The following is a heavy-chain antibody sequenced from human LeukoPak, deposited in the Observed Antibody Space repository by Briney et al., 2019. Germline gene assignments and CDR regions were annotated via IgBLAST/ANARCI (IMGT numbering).Heavy chain of an antibody. CDR1: GFTLSDYF. J-gene: IGHJ4*02. D-gene: IGHD5-18*01. CDR3: ASSLNTVMVSPYYLEY. Sequence: GGSLRLSCAGSGFTLSDYFMSWVRQAPGKGLEWISYTSPVGSSTYFAESVRGRFTISRDNANNLLYLHMNSLRAEDTAVYYCASSLNTVMVSPYYLEYWGQGTLVTVSS. V-gene: IGHV3-11*04. CDR2: TSPVGSST.